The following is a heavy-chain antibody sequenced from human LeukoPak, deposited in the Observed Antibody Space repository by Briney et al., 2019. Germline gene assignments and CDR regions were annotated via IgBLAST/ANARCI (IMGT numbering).Heavy chain of an antibody. Sequence: GGSLRLSCAASGFTFSSYGMHWVRQAPGKGLEWVSSISSSSSYIYYADSVKGRFTISRDNAKNSLYLQMNSLRAEDTAVYYCARDRRDYYGSGTYRDPYYYMDVWGKGTTVIISS. D-gene: IGHD3-10*01. CDR3: ARDRRDYYGSGTYRDPYYYMDV. CDR1: GFTFSSYG. V-gene: IGHV3-21*01. J-gene: IGHJ6*03. CDR2: ISSSSSYI.